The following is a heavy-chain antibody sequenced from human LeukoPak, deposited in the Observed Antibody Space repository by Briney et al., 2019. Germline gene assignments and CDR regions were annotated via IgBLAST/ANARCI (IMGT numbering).Heavy chain of an antibody. V-gene: IGHV1-2*06. CDR1: GYTFTGYH. Sequence: ASVKVSCKASGYTFTGYHMHWVRQAPGQGLEWMGRINPNSGDTNYAQKFQGRVTMTRDTSISTAYMELSRLRSDDTAVCYCARDYCSSTSCLFDYWGQGTLVTVSS. CDR2: INPNSGDT. CDR3: ARDYCSSTSCLFDY. J-gene: IGHJ4*02. D-gene: IGHD2-2*01.